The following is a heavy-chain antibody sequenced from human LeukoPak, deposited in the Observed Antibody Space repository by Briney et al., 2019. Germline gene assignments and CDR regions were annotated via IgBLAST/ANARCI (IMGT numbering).Heavy chain of an antibody. CDR2: INPNSGGT. Sequence: ASVKVSCKASGYTFIAYYMHWVRQAPGQGLEWMGWINPNSGGTNYAQKFQGRVSMTRDTSISTAYMDLSRLRSDDTAVYYCARGMGVLVPAATWFDPWGQGTLVTVSS. J-gene: IGHJ5*02. CDR1: GYTFIAYY. D-gene: IGHD2-2*01. V-gene: IGHV1-2*02. CDR3: ARGMGVLVPAATWFDP.